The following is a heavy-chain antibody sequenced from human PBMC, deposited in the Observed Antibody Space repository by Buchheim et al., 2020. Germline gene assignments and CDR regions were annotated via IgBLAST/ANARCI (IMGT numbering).Heavy chain of an antibody. J-gene: IGHJ6*02. CDR2: IIPIFVTE. CDR3: ASSRQLGQYYYDGMDV. CDR1: GGTFSSYA. V-gene: IGHV1-69*06. Sequence: QVQLVQSGAEVKKPGSSVKVSCKASGGTFSSYAISWVRQAPGQGLEWMGGIIPIFVTENYAQKFQGRVTLTAEKSRRTAHLELCSLRSEDTAVYYCASSRQLGQYYYDGMDVWGDGTT. D-gene: IGHD2-2*01.